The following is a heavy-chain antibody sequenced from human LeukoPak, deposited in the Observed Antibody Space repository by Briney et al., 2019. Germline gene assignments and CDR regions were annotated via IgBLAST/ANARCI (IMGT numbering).Heavy chain of an antibody. CDR3: VKDFGRVRGTPDS. D-gene: IGHD3-16*01. Sequence: GGSLRLSRSASGFVFSIYTMHWVRQTPGKGPEYVSTISGSGNGFSIYYADSVKGRFTISRDDSKSILYLQMNGLRSEDTAVYYCVKDFGRVRGTPDSWGQGTLVTVSS. J-gene: IGHJ4*02. CDR2: ISGSGNGFSI. CDR1: GFVFSIYT. V-gene: IGHV3-64D*06.